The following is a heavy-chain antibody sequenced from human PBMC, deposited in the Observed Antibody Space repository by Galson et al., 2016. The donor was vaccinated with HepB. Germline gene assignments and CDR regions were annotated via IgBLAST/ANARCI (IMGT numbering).Heavy chain of an antibody. CDR2: ISSDGLTT. J-gene: IGHJ4*02. V-gene: IGHV3-74*03. CDR1: GLTFRTYW. D-gene: IGHD1-26*01. Sequence: SLRLSCAASGLTFRTYWMHWVRQSPGLGLVWVSRISSDGLTTTYADSVKGRFTISRDNGRNTLYLQMNSLRAEDTGVYYCARDQTRRGPTTFDNWGQGTLVTVSS. CDR3: ARDQTRRGPTTFDN.